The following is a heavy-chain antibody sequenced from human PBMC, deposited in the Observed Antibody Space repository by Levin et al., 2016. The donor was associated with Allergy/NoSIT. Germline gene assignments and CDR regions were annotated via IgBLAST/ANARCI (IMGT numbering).Heavy chain of an antibody. CDR3: ARDLRHSYGKYLAP. V-gene: IGHV4-59*13. CDR1: NDPISTYH. Sequence: SETLSLTCTVSNDPISTYHWNWIRQSPGKRLEWIGYISNGGSSNYNPSLKSRVTMSLDTSKNQISLNLDSVTAADTAVYYCARDLRHSYGKYLAPWGQGTLVTVSS. CDR2: ISNGGSS. D-gene: IGHD5-18*01. J-gene: IGHJ5*02.